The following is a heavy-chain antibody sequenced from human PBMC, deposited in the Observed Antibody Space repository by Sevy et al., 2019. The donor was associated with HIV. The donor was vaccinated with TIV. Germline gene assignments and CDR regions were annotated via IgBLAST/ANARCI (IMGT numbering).Heavy chain of an antibody. V-gene: IGHV3-48*03. J-gene: IGHJ4*02. CDR3: ARATYYYASSGPYYFDY. D-gene: IGHD3-22*01. Sequence: GGSLRLSCAASGFTFSNFEMNWVRQAPGKGLEWISYITSSGSTIYYADSVQGRFTISRDNAKNSLFLQMNSLRAEDTAVYYCARATYYYASSGPYYFDYWGQGTLVTVSS. CDR2: ITSSGSTI. CDR1: GFTFSNFE.